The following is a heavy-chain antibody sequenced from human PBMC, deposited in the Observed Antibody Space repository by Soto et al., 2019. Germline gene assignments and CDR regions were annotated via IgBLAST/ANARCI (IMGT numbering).Heavy chain of an antibody. Sequence: SQTLSLTCTVSGGSISSYYWSWIRQPPGKGLEWIGYIYYSGSTNYNPSLKSRVTISVDTSKNQFSLKLSSVTAADTAVYYCARVAYSGYDTGGYFDYWGQGTLVTVSS. J-gene: IGHJ4*02. CDR2: IYYSGST. CDR3: ARVAYSGYDTGGYFDY. V-gene: IGHV4-59*08. CDR1: GGSISSYY. D-gene: IGHD5-12*01.